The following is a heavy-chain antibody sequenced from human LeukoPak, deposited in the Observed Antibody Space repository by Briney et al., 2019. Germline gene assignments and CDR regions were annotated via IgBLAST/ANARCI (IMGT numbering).Heavy chain of an antibody. D-gene: IGHD1-26*01. CDR2: ISYDGSNK. J-gene: IGHJ4*02. CDR1: GFTFSSYW. CDR3: ASPRPGATEGGYFDY. Sequence: GGSLRLSCAASGFTFSSYWMSWVRQAPGKGLEWVAVISYDGSNKYYADSVKGRFTISRDNSKNTLYLQMSSLRSEDTAVYYCASPRPGATEGGYFDYWGQGTLVTVSS. V-gene: IGHV3-30*03.